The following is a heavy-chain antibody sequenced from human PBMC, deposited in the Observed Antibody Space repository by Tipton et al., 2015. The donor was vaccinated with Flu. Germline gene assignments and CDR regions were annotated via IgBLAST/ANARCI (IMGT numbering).Heavy chain of an antibody. V-gene: IGHV4-59*01. CDR2: IYYSGAT. Sequence: PGLVKPSETLSLSCTVSGGSISSYYWNWIRQPPGKGLEWIGYIYYSGATDYNPSLKGRVTISLDTSKSQLSLKLTSVTAADTAVYYCARDVYKMPRALEYWGQGRLVTVSS. CDR1: GGSISSYY. D-gene: IGHD1-14*01. CDR3: ARDVYKMPRALEY. J-gene: IGHJ4*02.